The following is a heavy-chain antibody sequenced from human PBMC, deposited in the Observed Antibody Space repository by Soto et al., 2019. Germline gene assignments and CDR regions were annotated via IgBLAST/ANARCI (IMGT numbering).Heavy chain of an antibody. Sequence: GGSLGLSCAASGFTFSSYAMHWVRQAPGKGLEYVSAISSNGGSTYYANSVKGRFTISRDNSKNTLYLQMGSLRAEDMAVYYCARSGIIGSGWYPFYYYYMDVWGKGTKVTVSS. CDR3: ARSGIIGSGWYPFYYYYMDV. CDR2: ISSNGGST. V-gene: IGHV3-64*01. CDR1: GFTFSSYA. D-gene: IGHD6-19*01. J-gene: IGHJ6*03.